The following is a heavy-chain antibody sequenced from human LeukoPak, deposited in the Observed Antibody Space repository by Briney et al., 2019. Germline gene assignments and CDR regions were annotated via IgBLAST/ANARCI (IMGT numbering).Heavy chain of an antibody. Sequence: ASVKVSCKASGYTFTGYYMHWVRQAPGQGLEWMGWINPNSGGTNYAQKFQGRVTMTRDTSISTAYMELSRLRSDDTAVYYCARERTNWGSFHIGYWGQGTLVTVSS. CDR2: INPNSGGT. V-gene: IGHV1-2*02. CDR3: ARERTNWGSFHIGY. J-gene: IGHJ4*02. CDR1: GYTFTGYY. D-gene: IGHD7-27*01.